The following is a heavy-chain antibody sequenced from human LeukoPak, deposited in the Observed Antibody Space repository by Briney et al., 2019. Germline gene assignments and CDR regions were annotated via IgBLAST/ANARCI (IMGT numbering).Heavy chain of an antibody. CDR3: PKERAIRGGKGFDS. V-gene: IGHV3-23*01. Sequence: GGSLRLSCTASRVTFSNFVMGSGRQAPGKGLEWVSGISDNGGTIYHTDSVNGRFATSRDNTKKTLYLQMNSLRAEDTAIYYCPKERAIRGGKGFDSWGQGTLVTVSS. J-gene: IGHJ4*02. CDR1: RVTFSNFV. D-gene: IGHD3-16*01. CDR2: ISDNGGTI.